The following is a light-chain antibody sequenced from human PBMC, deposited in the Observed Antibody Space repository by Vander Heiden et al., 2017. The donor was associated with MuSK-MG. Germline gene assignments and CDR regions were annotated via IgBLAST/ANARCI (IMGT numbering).Light chain of an antibody. V-gene: IGLV1-44*01. CDR2: TNN. CDR1: SSNIGSNN. J-gene: IGLJ2*01. Sequence: QSVLTQPPSTSGTPGQRVTISFSGSSSNIGSNNVNWYQHLPGTAPKLLIYTNNQRPSGVPDRFSGSKYATSASLATSGLQAEEEADYYCAAWDDSRNGPVFGGGTKLTVL. CDR3: AAWDDSRNGPV.